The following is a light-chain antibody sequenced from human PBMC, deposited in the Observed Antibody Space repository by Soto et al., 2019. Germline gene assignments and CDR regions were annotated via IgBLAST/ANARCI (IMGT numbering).Light chain of an antibody. CDR1: QGIDSS. CDR2: DAS. V-gene: IGKV1-33*01. Sequence: TITCRARQGIDSSFAWYQQKPVKAPNLLIYDASNLEIGVPSRFSGSGSGTHFTFTISSLQTEDIGTYYCQQYDILPITFGRGTRLEI. J-gene: IGKJ5*01. CDR3: QQYDILPIT.